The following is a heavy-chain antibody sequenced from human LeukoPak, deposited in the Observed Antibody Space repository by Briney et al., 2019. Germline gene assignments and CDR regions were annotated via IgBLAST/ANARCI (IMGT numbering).Heavy chain of an antibody. Sequence: SVKVSCKASGGTFSSYAISWVRQAPGQGLEGMGGIIPIFGTANYAQKFQGRVTITADESTSTAYMELSSLRSEDTAVYYCARDQSGYDLGLGPSYYYYMDVWGKGTTVTVSS. D-gene: IGHD5-12*01. V-gene: IGHV1-69*13. J-gene: IGHJ6*03. CDR3: ARDQSGYDLGLGPSYYYYMDV. CDR1: GGTFSSYA. CDR2: IIPIFGTA.